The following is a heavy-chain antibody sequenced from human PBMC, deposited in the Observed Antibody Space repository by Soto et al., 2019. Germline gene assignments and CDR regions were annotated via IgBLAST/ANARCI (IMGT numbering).Heavy chain of an antibody. D-gene: IGHD6-19*01. Sequence: QVQLVQSGAEVKKPGASVQVSCKASGYTFTRYIINWVRQAPGQGLEWVGWISNYNGDTKYAQKFQGRVTLTTDTSTTTTYMDLRSLTSDDTAVYFCARGDSTGSPTGWFDPWGQGTLVTVSS. CDR3: ARGDSTGSPTGWFDP. J-gene: IGHJ5*02. CDR2: ISNYNGDT. V-gene: IGHV1-18*04. CDR1: GYTFTRYI.